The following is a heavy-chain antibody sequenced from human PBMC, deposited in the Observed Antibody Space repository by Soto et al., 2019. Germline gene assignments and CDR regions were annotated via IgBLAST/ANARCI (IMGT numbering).Heavy chain of an antibody. CDR3: ARVERGTATTVVDAFDI. CDR2: MSHSGGT. J-gene: IGHJ3*02. CDR1: GGFVTSGSYY. V-gene: IGHV4-34*01. D-gene: IGHD1-1*01. Sequence: QVQLQQWGAGLLKPSETLSLTCAVYGGFVTSGSYYWSWIRQPPGKGLEWIGEMSHSGGTHFNPSLKSRVTISVATSKNQLTLKMSSVTAADTALYYCARVERGTATTVVDAFDIWGPGTMVTVSS.